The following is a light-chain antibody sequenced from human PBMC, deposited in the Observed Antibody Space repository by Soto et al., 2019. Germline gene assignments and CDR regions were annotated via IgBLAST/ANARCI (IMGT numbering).Light chain of an antibody. CDR3: SSYTSSSTVV. V-gene: IGLV2-14*01. Sequence: QSALTQPASMSGSPGQSITISCTGTSSDVGGYNYVSWYQQHPGKAPKLMIYEVSNRPSGVSNRFSGSKSGNTASLTFSGLQAEDEADYYCSSYTSSSTVVFGGGTKLTVL. J-gene: IGLJ2*01. CDR1: SSDVGGYNY. CDR2: EVS.